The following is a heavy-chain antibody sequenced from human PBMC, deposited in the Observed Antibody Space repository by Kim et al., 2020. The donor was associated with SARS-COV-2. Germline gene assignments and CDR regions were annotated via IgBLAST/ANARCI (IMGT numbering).Heavy chain of an antibody. J-gene: IGHJ4*02. D-gene: IGHD3-10*01. CDR2: INHSGST. Sequence: SETLSLTCAVYSASFSGSYWTWIRQPPGKGLEWIGEINHSGSTHYNASLKSRVTISIDKSANQVSLRLSSVTAADTAIYYCARAPRWFADYWCQGTLVTV. CDR3: ARAPRWFADY. CDR1: SASFSGSY. V-gene: IGHV4-34*01.